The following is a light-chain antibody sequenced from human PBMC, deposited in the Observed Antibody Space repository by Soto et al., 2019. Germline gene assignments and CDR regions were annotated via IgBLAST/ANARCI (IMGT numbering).Light chain of an antibody. Sequence: EIVMTQSPATLSVSPGETATLSCRASQSISIGLAWYRQTPGQAPRLLLSGASTRATGIPARFSGSGSGTEFTLTISSLQSEDFAVYYCQQYNNWPLTFGQGTKVDI. CDR1: QSISIG. J-gene: IGKJ1*01. V-gene: IGKV3-15*01. CDR3: QQYNNWPLT. CDR2: GAS.